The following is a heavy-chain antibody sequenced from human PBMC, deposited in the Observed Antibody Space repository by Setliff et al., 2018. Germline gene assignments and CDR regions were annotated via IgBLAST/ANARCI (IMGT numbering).Heavy chain of an antibody. J-gene: IGHJ4*02. Sequence: SVKVSCKASGYTFGAHYIHWVRQAPGQGLEWMGGIIPIFPSPKYAQKFQGRVTITADESTSTAYMELSSLRFEDTAVYYCARSRGTWGTSFGYWGLGTLVTVSS. V-gene: IGHV1-69*13. CDR3: ARSRGTWGTSFGY. CDR1: GYTFGAHY. D-gene: IGHD3-16*01. CDR2: IIPIFPSP.